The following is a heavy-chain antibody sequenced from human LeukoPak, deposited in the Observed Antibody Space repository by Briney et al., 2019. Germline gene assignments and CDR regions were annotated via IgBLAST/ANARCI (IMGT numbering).Heavy chain of an antibody. D-gene: IGHD2-2*02. CDR2: IYSGGST. J-gene: IGHJ3*02. CDR3: AREGYCSSTSCYTLGDAFDI. CDR1: GFTVSSNY. Sequence: GVSLRLSCAASGFTVSSNYMSWVRQAPGKGLEWVSVIYSGGSTYYADSVKGRFTISRDNSKNTLYLQMNSLRAEDTAVYYCAREGYCSSTSCYTLGDAFDIWGQGTMVTVSS. V-gene: IGHV3-53*01.